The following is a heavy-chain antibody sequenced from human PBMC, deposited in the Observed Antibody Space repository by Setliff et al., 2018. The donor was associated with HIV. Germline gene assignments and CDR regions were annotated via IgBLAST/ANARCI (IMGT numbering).Heavy chain of an antibody. CDR1: GGSISSHY. Sequence: SETLSLTCTVSGGSISSHYWSWIRQPPGKGLEWIGYIYYSGSTNYNPSLKSRVTISVDTSKNQFSLKLSSVTAADTAVYYCARGAELLWFGELHNIPYFDYWGQGTLVTVSS. CDR3: ARGAELLWFGELHNIPYFDY. J-gene: IGHJ4*02. D-gene: IGHD3-10*01. V-gene: IGHV4-59*11. CDR2: IYYSGST.